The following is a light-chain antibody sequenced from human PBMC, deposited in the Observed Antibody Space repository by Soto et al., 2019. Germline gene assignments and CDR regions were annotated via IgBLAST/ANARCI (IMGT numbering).Light chain of an antibody. CDR3: QEYDSYSST. Sequence: DIQMTQSPSTLSASVGDRVTITCRASQSIRRYLAWYQQKPGKVPKVLIYDVSSLQSGVPSRFSGSGSGTEFTLTISSLQPDDFATYYCQEYDSYSSTFGQGTEVQIK. CDR1: QSIRRY. J-gene: IGKJ2*01. V-gene: IGKV1-5*01. CDR2: DVS.